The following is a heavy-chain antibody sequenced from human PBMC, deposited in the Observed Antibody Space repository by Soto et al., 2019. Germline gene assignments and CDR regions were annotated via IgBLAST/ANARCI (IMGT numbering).Heavy chain of an antibody. V-gene: IGHV1-24*01. CDR2: FDPEDGET. D-gene: IGHD2-15*01. J-gene: IGHJ3*02. Sequence: ASVKDSCKVSGYTLTELSMHWVRQAPGKGLEWMGGFDPEDGETIYAQKFQGRVTMTEDTSTDTAYMELSSLRSEDTAVYYCATGALVVVVAATREDAFDIWGQGTMVTVSS. CDR3: ATGALVVVVAATREDAFDI. CDR1: GYTLTELS.